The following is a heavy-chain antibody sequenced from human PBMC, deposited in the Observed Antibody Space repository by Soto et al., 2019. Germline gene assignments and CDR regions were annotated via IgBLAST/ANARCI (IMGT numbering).Heavy chain of an antibody. Sequence: QVQLVESGGGVVQPGRSLRLSCAASGFTFSSYGMHWVRQAPGKGLEWVAVIWYDGSNKYYADSVKGRFTISRDNSKNTLYLQMISLRAEDTAVYYCARDGPMVRGVIIWLFDYWGQGTLVTVSS. J-gene: IGHJ4*02. D-gene: IGHD3-10*01. V-gene: IGHV3-33*01. CDR1: GFTFSSYG. CDR3: ARDGPMVRGVIIWLFDY. CDR2: IWYDGSNK.